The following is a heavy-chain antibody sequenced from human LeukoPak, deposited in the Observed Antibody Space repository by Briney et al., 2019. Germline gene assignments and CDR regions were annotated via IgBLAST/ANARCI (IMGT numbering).Heavy chain of an antibody. Sequence: ASVKVSCKPSDYTFTNYGVSWVRQAPGQGLEWMGWISAYNGKTYYAQKFQGRVTVTTDTSTSTAYMDLRSLRSDDTAVYYCARTNLDCKNGVCYDYWGQGTPVTVSS. D-gene: IGHD2-8*01. CDR3: ARTNLDCKNGVCYDY. CDR1: DYTFTNYG. CDR2: ISAYNGKT. V-gene: IGHV1-18*01. J-gene: IGHJ4*02.